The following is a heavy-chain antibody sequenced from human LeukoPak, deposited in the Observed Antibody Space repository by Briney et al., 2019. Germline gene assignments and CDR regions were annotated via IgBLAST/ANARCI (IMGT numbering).Heavy chain of an antibody. Sequence: ASVKVSCKASGYTFTSYDINWVRQATGQGLEWMGWISAYNGNTNYAQKLQGRVTMTTDTSTSTAYMELRSLRSDDTAVYYCARDHHYGDYYYYGMDVWGQGTTVTVSS. CDR3: ARDHHYGDYYYYGMDV. V-gene: IGHV1-18*01. J-gene: IGHJ6*02. D-gene: IGHD4-17*01. CDR1: GYTFTSYD. CDR2: ISAYNGNT.